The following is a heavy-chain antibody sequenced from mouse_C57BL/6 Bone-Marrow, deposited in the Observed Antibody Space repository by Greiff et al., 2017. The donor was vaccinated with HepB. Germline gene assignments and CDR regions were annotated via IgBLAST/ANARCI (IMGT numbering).Heavy chain of an antibody. Sequence: VQLQQSGPELVKPGASVKIPCKASGYTFTDYNMDWVKQSHGKSLEWIGDINPNNGGTIYNQKFKGKATLTVDKSSSTAYMELRSLTSEDTAVYYFARAPLYYGNRYYAMDYWGQGTSVTVSS. CDR2: INPNNGGT. CDR3: ARAPLYYGNRYYAMDY. D-gene: IGHD2-1*01. V-gene: IGHV1-18*01. CDR1: GYTFTDYN. J-gene: IGHJ4*01.